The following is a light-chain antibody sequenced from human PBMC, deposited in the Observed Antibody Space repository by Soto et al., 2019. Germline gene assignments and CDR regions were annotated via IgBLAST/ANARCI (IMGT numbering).Light chain of an antibody. J-gene: IGKJ3*01. CDR3: QLRSDWLFT. V-gene: IGKV3-11*01. CDR1: RSVGTF. Sequence: EIVLTQSPATLSLSPGERATLSCRASRSVGTFLAWYQQRPGQAPRLLIYDASDRAPGIPARFSGSGSGTDFTLTISSLEPEDFAVYYCQLRSDWLFTFGPGTKVEIK. CDR2: DAS.